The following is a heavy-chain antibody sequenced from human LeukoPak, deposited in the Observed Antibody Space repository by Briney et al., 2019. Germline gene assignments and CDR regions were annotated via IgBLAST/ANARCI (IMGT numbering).Heavy chain of an antibody. J-gene: IGHJ4*02. V-gene: IGHV3-53*01. CDR3: ASATEDLSYFDY. CDR2: IYTGGST. Sequence: PGGSLRLSCAASGFTVSSNYMSWVRQAPGKGLEWVSVIYTGGSTYSADSVKGRFTISRDNSKSTLFLQMNSLRAEDTALYYCASATEDLSYFDYWGQGTLVTVSS. CDR1: GFTVSSNY.